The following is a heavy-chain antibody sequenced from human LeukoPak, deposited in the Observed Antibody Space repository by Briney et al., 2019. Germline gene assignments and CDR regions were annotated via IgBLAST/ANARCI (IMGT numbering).Heavy chain of an antibody. J-gene: IGHJ5*02. CDR1: GGSISSYY. V-gene: IGHV4-59*01. Sequence: SETLSLTCTVSGGSISSYYWSWIRQPPGKGLEWIGYIYYSGSTNYNPSLKSRVTISVDTSKNQFFLKLSSVTAADTAVYYCARVVADYVWGSYRRNWFDPWGQGTLVTVSS. CDR3: ARVVADYVWGSYRRNWFDP. D-gene: IGHD3-16*02. CDR2: IYYSGST.